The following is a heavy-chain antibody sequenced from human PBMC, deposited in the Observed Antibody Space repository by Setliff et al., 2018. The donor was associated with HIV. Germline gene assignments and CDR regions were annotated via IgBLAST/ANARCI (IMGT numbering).Heavy chain of an antibody. CDR2: INPAGNPT. Sequence: ASVKVSCKASGYTFTSDYIHWVRQAPGQGLEWMGIINPAGNPTTYAQKFQGRVTMTRDTSISTAYMELSRLRSDDTAVYYCARDMGTSEYYYYMDVWGKGTTVTVSS. CDR3: ARDMGTSEYYYYMDV. D-gene: IGHD1-7*01. CDR1: GYTFTSDY. J-gene: IGHJ6*03. V-gene: IGHV1-2*02.